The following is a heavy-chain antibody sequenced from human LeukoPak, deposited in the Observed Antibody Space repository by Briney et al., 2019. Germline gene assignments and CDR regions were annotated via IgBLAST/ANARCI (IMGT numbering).Heavy chain of an antibody. CDR3: ARVGGVYSNGYNYYSLDV. V-gene: IGHV1-8*02. Sequence: ASVKVSCKASGYTFTRYDINWVRQAPGQRLEWMGWMNPNSGITGYAQKFQGRVTMTRDTSKSTVYMDLSSLRSEDTAVYYCARVGGVYSNGYNYYSLDVWGQGTTVTGSS. CDR2: MNPNSGIT. CDR1: GYTFTRYD. D-gene: IGHD4-11*01. J-gene: IGHJ6*02.